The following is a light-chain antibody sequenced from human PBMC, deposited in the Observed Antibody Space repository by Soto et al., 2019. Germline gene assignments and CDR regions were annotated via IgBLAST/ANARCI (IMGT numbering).Light chain of an antibody. V-gene: IGKV3-11*01. CDR2: DAS. Sequence: VVTQTPATLSLSPGERATLWFGASQSVSSYLAWYQQKPGQAPRLLIYDASNRATGIPARFSGSGSGTDFTLTISSLEPADFAVQYWQPRTTCPLIPSAQRTLPAIK. J-gene: IGKJ5*01. CDR1: QSVSSY. CDR3: QPRTTCPLIP.